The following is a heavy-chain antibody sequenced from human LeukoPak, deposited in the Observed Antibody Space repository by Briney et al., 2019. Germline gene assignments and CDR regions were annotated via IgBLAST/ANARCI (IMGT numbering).Heavy chain of an antibody. D-gene: IGHD2-2*02. CDR3: TSYCGSSSCFTY. V-gene: IGHV3-23*01. CDR1: GLTFSSYA. CDR2: ISGSGGST. J-gene: IGHJ4*02. Sequence: QSGGSLRLSCAASGLTFSSYAMSWVRQAPGKGLEWVSGISGSGGSTYYADSVKGRFTISRDNSKNTLYLQMNSLRAEDTAVYYCTSYCGSSSCFTYWGQGTLVTVSS.